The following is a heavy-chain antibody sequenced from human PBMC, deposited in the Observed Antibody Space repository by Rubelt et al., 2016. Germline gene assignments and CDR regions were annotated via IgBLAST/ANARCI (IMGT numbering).Heavy chain of an antibody. D-gene: IGHD4-17*01. CDR2: ISAYNGDT. CDR3: GRPWDYGDRFPIDD. Sequence: QVQLVQSGAEMRKPGASVKVSCQTSGYSFITYAVNWVRQPPGPGLEWMVGISAYNGDTKYAHKCQVRVPLTKETTMNTAYKGKPNRKSYDTDADDCGRPWDYGDRFPIDDWGQGTLVTVSS. J-gene: IGHJ4*02. CDR1: GYSFITYA. V-gene: IGHV1-18*01.